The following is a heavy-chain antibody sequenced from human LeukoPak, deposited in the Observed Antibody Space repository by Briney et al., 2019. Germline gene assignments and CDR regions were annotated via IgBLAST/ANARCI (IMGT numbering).Heavy chain of an antibody. CDR2: IYYSGST. CDR1: GGSISSYY. J-gene: IGHJ4*02. Sequence: SETLSLTCTVSGGSISSYYWSWIRQPPGKGLEWIGYIYYSGSTNYNASLKSRVTISVDTSKNQFSLKLSSVTAPHTAVYECARQAAGFDYWGQGTLVTVSS. V-gene: IGHV4-59*08. D-gene: IGHD6-25*01. CDR3: ARQAAGFDY.